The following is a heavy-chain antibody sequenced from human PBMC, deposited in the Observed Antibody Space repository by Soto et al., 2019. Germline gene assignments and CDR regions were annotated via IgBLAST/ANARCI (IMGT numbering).Heavy chain of an antibody. CDR1: GFTFSSYS. CDR2: ISSSSSYI. Sequence: GGSLRLSCAASGFTFSSYSMNWVRQAPGKGLEWVSSISSSSSYIYYADSVKGRFTISRDNAKNSLYLQMNSLRAEDTAVYYCARGFGFDLFSIWGQGTMVPVSS. CDR3: ARGFGFDLFSI. D-gene: IGHD3-10*01. V-gene: IGHV3-21*01. J-gene: IGHJ3*02.